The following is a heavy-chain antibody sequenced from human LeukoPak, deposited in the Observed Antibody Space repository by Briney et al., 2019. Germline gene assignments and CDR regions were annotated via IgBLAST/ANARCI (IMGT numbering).Heavy chain of an antibody. D-gene: IGHD5-24*01. J-gene: IGHJ4*02. V-gene: IGHV3-66*01. CDR2: IYSGGST. Sequence: GGSLRLSCAASGFTVSSNYMSWVRQAPGKGLEWVSVIYSGGSTYYADSVKGRFTISRDNSKNTLYLQMNSLRAEDTAVYYCAKDLYRVRGGQMADYWGQGTLVTVSS. CDR3: AKDLYRVRGGQMADY. CDR1: GFTVSSNY.